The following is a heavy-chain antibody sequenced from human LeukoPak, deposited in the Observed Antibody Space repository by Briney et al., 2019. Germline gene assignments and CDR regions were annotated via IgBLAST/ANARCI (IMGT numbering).Heavy chain of an antibody. J-gene: IGHJ6*02. D-gene: IGHD2-2*01. Sequence: GGSLRLSCAASGFTFSSYSMNWVRQAPGKGLEWVSYISSSSSYTNYADSVKGRFTISRDNAKNSLYLQMNRLRAEDTAVYYCARDLRPGVVVPAAYYYYYGMDVWGQGTTVTVSS. CDR1: GFTFSSYS. V-gene: IGHV3-21*05. CDR3: ARDLRPGVVVPAAYYYYYGMDV. CDR2: ISSSSSYT.